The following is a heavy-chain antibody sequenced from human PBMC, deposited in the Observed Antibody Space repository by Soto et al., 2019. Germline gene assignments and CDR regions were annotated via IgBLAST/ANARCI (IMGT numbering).Heavy chain of an antibody. J-gene: IGHJ3*02. CDR3: ARTAVDARYKDAFDI. D-gene: IGHD2-15*01. CDR2: IYDDGRT. CDR1: GFIFENFG. Sequence: HPGGSLRLSCAASGFIFENFGMSWVRQAPGKGLEWISIIYDDGRTFYADSVKGRFTISRDNFKNTPYLEMNSLRVEDTAVFYCARTAVDARYKDAFDIWGQGTLVTVSS. V-gene: IGHV3-53*01.